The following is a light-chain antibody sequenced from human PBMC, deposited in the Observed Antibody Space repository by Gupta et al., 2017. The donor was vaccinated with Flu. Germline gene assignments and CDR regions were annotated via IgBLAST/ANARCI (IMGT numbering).Light chain of an antibody. J-gene: IGKJ1*01. Sequence: DIVLTQSPDSLAVSLGERATINCKSRQSVLYSSNNKNYLAWYQQKSGQPPKLLIYWASTRESGVTDRFSGSGSGTDFTLTISSLQAEDVAVYYCLQYYSTPWTFGQGTKVEIK. CDR1: QSVLYSSNNKNY. V-gene: IGKV4-1*01. CDR2: WAS. CDR3: LQYYSTPWT.